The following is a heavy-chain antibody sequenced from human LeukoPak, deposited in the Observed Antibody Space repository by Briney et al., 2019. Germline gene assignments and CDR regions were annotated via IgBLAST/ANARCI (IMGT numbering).Heavy chain of an antibody. V-gene: IGHV3-21*04. J-gene: IGHJ4*02. CDR2: ISSSSSYI. Sequence: GGSLRLSCAASGFTFSSYSMNWVRQAPGKGLEWVSSISSSSSYIYYADSVKGRFTISRDNAKNSLYLQMNSLRAEDTAVYYCARDGIGVSGSYFRDLPDYWGQGTLVTVSS. CDR1: GFTFSSYS. D-gene: IGHD1-26*01. CDR3: ARDGIGVSGSYFRDLPDY.